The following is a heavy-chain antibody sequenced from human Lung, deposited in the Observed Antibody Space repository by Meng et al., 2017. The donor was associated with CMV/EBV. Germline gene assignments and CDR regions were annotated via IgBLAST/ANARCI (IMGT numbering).Heavy chain of an antibody. V-gene: IGHV3-30-3*01. J-gene: IGHJ4*02. D-gene: IGHD2-8*01. CDR2: MSFDGGNI. CDR3: ARDGDYCTDGTCYFDY. CDR1: GFTFSRYA. Sequence: SXKISXAASGFTFSRYAMHWVRQAQGKGLEWVALMSFDGGNIQYTDSLKGRFTISRDNSKNVLYLEMNSLRLEDTAVYYCARDGDYCTDGTCYFDYWGQGTLVTVSS.